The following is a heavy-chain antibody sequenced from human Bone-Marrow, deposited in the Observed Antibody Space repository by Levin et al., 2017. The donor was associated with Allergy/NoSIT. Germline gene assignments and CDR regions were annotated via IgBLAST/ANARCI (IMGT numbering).Heavy chain of an antibody. V-gene: IGHV1-18*01. CDR3: ARACGDPRYCTGTNFDH. CDR1: GYSFSSYG. Sequence: GASVKVSCRASGYSFSSYGISWVRQAPGQGLEWMGWISGKNGNTHYEQKIQGRVIMTTDPSTSTGYMEVRRLRSDDTAVYYCARACGDPRYCTGTNFDHWGQGTLVTVSS. CDR2: ISGKNGNT. J-gene: IGHJ4*02. D-gene: IGHD2-8*02.